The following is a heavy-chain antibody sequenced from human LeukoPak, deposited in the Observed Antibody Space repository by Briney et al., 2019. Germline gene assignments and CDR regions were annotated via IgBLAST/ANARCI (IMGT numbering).Heavy chain of an antibody. J-gene: IGHJ4*02. Sequence: PGGSLRLSCAASGFTFSSYSMNWVRQAPGKGLEWVSYISSTSSIKYYADSVKGRFTISRDNAKNSLYLQMSSLRAEDTAVYYCATSFGVVNPFDYWGQGTLVTVSS. CDR3: ATSFGVVNPFDY. D-gene: IGHD3-3*01. CDR1: GFTFSSYS. V-gene: IGHV3-48*01. CDR2: ISSTSSIK.